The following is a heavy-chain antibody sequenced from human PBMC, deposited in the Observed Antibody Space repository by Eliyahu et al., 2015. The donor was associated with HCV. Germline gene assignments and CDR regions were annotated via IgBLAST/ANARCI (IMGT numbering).Heavy chain of an antibody. D-gene: IGHD1-1*01. Sequence: EVQLVESGGGLVQPGXSLRLSCAASGLXFXDYXMHWVRXAPGKGLEGVSGISWXSGDXGYADSVKGRFTISRDNGKNSLHLQMNSLRAEDTALYYCVKGNSNDLYYYGMDVWGQGTTVTVSS. CDR2: ISWXSGDX. CDR1: GLXFXDYX. CDR3: VKGNSNDLYYYGMDV. V-gene: IGHV3-9*01. J-gene: IGHJ6*02.